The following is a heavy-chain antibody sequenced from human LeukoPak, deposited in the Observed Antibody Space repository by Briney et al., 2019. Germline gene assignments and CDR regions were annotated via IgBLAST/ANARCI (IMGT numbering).Heavy chain of an antibody. CDR3: ARVRYQLLVRWFDP. CDR2: ISSSSSYI. V-gene: IGHV3-21*01. Sequence: GGSLRLSCAASGFTFSSYSMNWVRQAPGKGLEWVSSISSSSSYIYYADSVKGRFTISRDNAKNSLYLQMNSLRAEDTAVYYCARVRYQLLVRWFDPWGQGTLVTVSS. CDR1: GFTFSSYS. J-gene: IGHJ5*02. D-gene: IGHD2-2*01.